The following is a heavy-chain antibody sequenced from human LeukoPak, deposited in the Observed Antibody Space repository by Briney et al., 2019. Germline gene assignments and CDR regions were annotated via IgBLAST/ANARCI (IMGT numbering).Heavy chain of an antibody. Sequence: GGSLRLSCAASGFRFSSYEMNWVRQAPGRGLEWVSYIGNTGRTIYYVDSVKGRFTVSRDNAKNSLYLQMNSLRAEDTAIYYCVRGHRYFFDYWGQGTLVTVSS. J-gene: IGHJ4*02. CDR3: VRGHRYFFDY. CDR1: GFRFSSYE. V-gene: IGHV3-48*03. CDR2: IGNTGRTI. D-gene: IGHD1-14*01.